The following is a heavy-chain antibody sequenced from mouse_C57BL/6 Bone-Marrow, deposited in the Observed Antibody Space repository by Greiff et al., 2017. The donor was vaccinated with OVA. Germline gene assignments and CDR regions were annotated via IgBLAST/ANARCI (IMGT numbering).Heavy chain of an antibody. Sequence: EVQLVESGGGLVQPKGSLKLSCAASGFSFNTYAMNWVRQAPGKGLEWVARIRSKSNNYATYYADPVKDRFTISRDDSKSMLYLQMNNLKTEDTAMYYCVRDGYGYDGGHYGMDYWGQGTSVTVSS. CDR2: IRSKSNNYAT. CDR3: VRDGYGYDGGHYGMDY. J-gene: IGHJ4*01. V-gene: IGHV10-1*01. CDR1: GFSFNTYA. D-gene: IGHD2-2*01.